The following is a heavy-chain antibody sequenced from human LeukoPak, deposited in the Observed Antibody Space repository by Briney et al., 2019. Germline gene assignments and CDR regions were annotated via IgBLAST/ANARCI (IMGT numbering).Heavy chain of an antibody. CDR3: ARDKKSGESSEIDY. J-gene: IGHJ4*02. CDR1: GFTFSNYW. V-gene: IGHV3-74*01. Sequence: GGSLRLSCAASGFTFSNYWVHWVRQAPGKGLVWVSRINRDGSTTNYADSMKGRFTVSRDNAKNTLNLQMNSLRAEDTAVYYCARDKKSGESSEIDYWGQGTLVTVSS. CDR2: INRDGSTT. D-gene: IGHD3-10*01.